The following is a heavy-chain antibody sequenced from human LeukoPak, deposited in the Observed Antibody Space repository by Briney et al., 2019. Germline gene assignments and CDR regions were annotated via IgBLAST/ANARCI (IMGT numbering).Heavy chain of an antibody. CDR2: ISSSSSYI. J-gene: IGHJ4*02. D-gene: IGHD2-8*01. V-gene: IGHV3-21*01. CDR3: ARDQVASTNYDY. Sequence: GGSLRLSCAASGFTFSSYSMNWVRQAPGKGLEWVSSISSSSSYIYYADSVKGRFTISRDNAKNSLYLQMNSLRAEDTAVYYCARDQVASTNYDYWGQGTLVTAPS. CDR1: GFTFSSYS.